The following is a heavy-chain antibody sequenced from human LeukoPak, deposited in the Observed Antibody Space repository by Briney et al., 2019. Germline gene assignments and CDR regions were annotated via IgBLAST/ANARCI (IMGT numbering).Heavy chain of an antibody. Sequence: PGGSLRLSCAASGFTFSDYYMSWIRQAPGKGLEWVSYISSSGSTIYYADSVKGRFTIFRDNAKNSLYLQMNSLRAEDTAVYYCARERYDFWSGYYPYYYFDYWGQGTLVTVSS. D-gene: IGHD3-3*01. CDR3: ARERYDFWSGYYPYYYFDY. J-gene: IGHJ4*02. V-gene: IGHV3-11*04. CDR1: GFTFSDYY. CDR2: ISSSGSTI.